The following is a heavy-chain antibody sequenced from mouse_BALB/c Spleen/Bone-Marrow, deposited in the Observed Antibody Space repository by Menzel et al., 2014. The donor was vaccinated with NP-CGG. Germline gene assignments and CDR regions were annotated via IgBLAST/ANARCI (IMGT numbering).Heavy chain of an antibody. V-gene: IGHV7-3*02. J-gene: IGHJ3*01. CDR3: ARDYGNYVRFAY. Sequence: EVNVVESGGGLVQPGGSLRLSCAPSGFTFTDYYMSWVRQPPGKALEWLGFIRNKANGYTTEYSASVKGRFTISRDNSQSILYLQMNTLRAEDSATYYCARDYGNYVRFAYWGQGTLVTVSA. D-gene: IGHD2-1*01. CDR2: IRNKANGYTT. CDR1: GFTFTDYY.